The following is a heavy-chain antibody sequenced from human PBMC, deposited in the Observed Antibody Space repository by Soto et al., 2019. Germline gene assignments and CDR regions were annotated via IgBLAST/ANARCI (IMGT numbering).Heavy chain of an antibody. CDR3: ARDKVTYDFWSETESGVDY. Sequence: EVQLVESGGGLVQPGGSLRLSCAASGFTFSSYSMNWVRQAPGKGLEWVSYISSSSSTIYYADSVKGRFTISRDNAKNSLYLQMNSLRAEDTAVYYCARDKVTYDFWSETESGVDYWGQGTMVTVST. J-gene: IGHJ4*02. D-gene: IGHD3-3*01. V-gene: IGHV3-48*01. CDR1: GFTFSSYS. CDR2: ISSSSSTI.